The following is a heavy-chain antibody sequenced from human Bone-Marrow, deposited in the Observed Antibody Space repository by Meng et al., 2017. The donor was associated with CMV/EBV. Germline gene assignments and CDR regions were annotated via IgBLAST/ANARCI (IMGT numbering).Heavy chain of an antibody. CDR1: GDSVSTNGGA. CDR2: TFYWSKWSN. Sequence: SETLSLTCAVSGDSVSTNGGAWNWIRHSPSRGLEWLGRTFYWSKWSNDYAISVKGRISINPDTSKNQFSLQLTSVTPDDTAVYYCARGRNHGFAIWGQGPMVTVSS. V-gene: IGHV6-1*01. J-gene: IGHJ3*02. CDR3: ARGRNHGFAI.